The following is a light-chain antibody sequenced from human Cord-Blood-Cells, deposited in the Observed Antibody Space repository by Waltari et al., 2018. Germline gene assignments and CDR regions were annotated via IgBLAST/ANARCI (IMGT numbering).Light chain of an antibody. CDR2: EVS. J-gene: IGLJ1*01. V-gene: IGLV2-14*01. CDR3: SSYTSSSTLV. CDR1: SREVGGYNY. Sequence: QSALTQPASVSGSPGQSITISCTGTSREVGGYNYVLRYQQHPGKSPKLMLYEVSKRPSGVSNRFSGSKSGNTASLTISGLQAEDEADYYCSSYTSSSTLVFGTGTKVTVL.